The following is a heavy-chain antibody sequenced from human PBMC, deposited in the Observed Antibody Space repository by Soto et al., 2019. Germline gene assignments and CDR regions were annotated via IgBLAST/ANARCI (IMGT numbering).Heavy chain of an antibody. Sequence: QVQLQESGPGLVKPSETLSLTCSVSGGSVSSDRNYWSWIRQSPGRGLEWIGYVYYSGTTNYNPSLKSRVTITRDTSKTQFSLKMTSVTAADTAVYYCARDQYDILTGYDWFDPWGQGILVTVSS. CDR3: ARDQYDILTGYDWFDP. V-gene: IGHV4-61*01. D-gene: IGHD3-9*01. CDR1: GGSVSSDRNY. CDR2: VYYSGTT. J-gene: IGHJ5*02.